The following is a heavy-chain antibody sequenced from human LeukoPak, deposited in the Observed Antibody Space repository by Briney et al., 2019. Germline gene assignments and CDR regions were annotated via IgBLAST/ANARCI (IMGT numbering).Heavy chain of an antibody. CDR2: ISSSSSYI. V-gene: IGHV3-21*01. Sequence: GGSLRLSCAASGFTFSSYGMNWVRQAPGKGLEWVSSISSSSSYIYYADSVKGRFTISRDNAKNSLYLQMNSLRAEDTAVYYCARQYYYDSSGYYYPHVEVDYWGQGTLVTVSS. CDR1: GFTFSSYG. CDR3: ARQYYYDSSGYYYPHVEVDY. D-gene: IGHD3-22*01. J-gene: IGHJ4*02.